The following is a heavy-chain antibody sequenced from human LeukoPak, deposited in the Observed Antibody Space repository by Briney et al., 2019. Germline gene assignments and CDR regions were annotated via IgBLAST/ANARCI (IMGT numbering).Heavy chain of an antibody. CDR2: INSDGSSI. CDR1: GFTFSSYW. D-gene: IGHD3-9*01. Sequence: GGSLRLSCAASGFTFSSYWMHWVRQAPGKGLVWVSRINSDGSSITYADSVKGRFTTSRDNAKNSLSLQLNSLRVEDTAVYYCARGHYDVLAASYKWTPDYWGQGTLVTVSS. J-gene: IGHJ4*02. CDR3: ARGHYDVLAASYKWTPDY. V-gene: IGHV3-74*03.